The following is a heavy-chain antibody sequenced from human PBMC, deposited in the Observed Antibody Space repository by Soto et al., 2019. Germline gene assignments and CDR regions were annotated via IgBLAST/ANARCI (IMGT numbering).Heavy chain of an antibody. Sequence: QVQLQESGPGLVKPSETLSLTCTVSGGSIRTYDWSWIRQPPGQGLEWIGYLYYSGSTNYNPSLKSRVTISVDTSKNQFSLKLSSVTAADTAVYYCARDDGSGHRAIPFDSWGQGTLVTVYS. V-gene: IGHV4-59*01. D-gene: IGHD3-10*01. J-gene: IGHJ4*02. CDR2: LYYSGST. CDR1: GGSIRTYD. CDR3: ARDDGSGHRAIPFDS.